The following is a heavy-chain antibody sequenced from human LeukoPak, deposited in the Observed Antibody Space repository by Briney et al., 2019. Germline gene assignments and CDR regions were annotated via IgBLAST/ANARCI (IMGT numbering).Heavy chain of an antibody. CDR2: IFPGGGEI. CDR3: ATYRQVLLPFES. D-gene: IGHD2/OR15-2a*01. CDR1: GFTFSTFA. Sequence: GGSLRLSCEASGFTFSTFAMIWVRQPPGKGLEWVSSIFPGGGEIHYADSVRGRFTISRDNSKSTLSLQMNSLRAEDTAIYYCATYRQVLLPFESWGQGTLVTVSS. J-gene: IGHJ4*02. V-gene: IGHV3-23*01.